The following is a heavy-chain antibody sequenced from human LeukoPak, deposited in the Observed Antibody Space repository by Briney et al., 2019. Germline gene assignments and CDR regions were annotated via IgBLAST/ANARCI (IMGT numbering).Heavy chain of an antibody. V-gene: IGHV3-30*03. CDR1: GFTFSSYG. CDR2: ISYDGSNK. J-gene: IGHJ4*02. D-gene: IGHD3-22*01. Sequence: GGSLRLSCAASGFTFSSYGMHWVRQAPGKGLEWVAVISYDGSNKYYADSVKGRFTISRDNSKSTLYLQMNSLRAEDTAVYYCARRIYYDNSGYYYWGQGTPVTVSS. CDR3: ARRIYYDNSGYYY.